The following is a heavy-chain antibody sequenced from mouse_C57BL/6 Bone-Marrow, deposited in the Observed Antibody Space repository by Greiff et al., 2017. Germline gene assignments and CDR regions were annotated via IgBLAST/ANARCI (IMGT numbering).Heavy chain of an antibody. V-gene: IGHV6-6*01. Sequence: DVQLQESGGGLVQPGGSMKLSCAASGFTFSDAWMDWVRQSPEKGLEWVAEIRNKANNHATYYAESVKGRFTISRDDSKSSVYLQMNSLRAEDTGIYYCTRRGSSPHWYFDVWGTGTTVTVSS. CDR3: TRRGSSPHWYFDV. CDR1: GFTFSDAW. D-gene: IGHD1-1*01. CDR2: IRNKANNHAT. J-gene: IGHJ1*03.